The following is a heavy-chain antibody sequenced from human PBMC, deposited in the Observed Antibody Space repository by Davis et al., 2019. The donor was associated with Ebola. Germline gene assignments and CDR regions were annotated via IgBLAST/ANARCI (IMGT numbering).Heavy chain of an antibody. CDR1: GFTFDIYA. Sequence: GESLKISCAASGFTFDIYAMSWVRQAPGKGLEWVSAISGNGGGTYYADSVKGRFTISRDHSKNTLYLQMNSLRAEDTAVYHCARVNAVTGYSRFDAWGQGTVVTVSS. J-gene: IGHJ5*02. CDR3: ARVNAVTGYSRFDA. D-gene: IGHD3-9*01. CDR2: ISGNGGGT. V-gene: IGHV3-23*01.